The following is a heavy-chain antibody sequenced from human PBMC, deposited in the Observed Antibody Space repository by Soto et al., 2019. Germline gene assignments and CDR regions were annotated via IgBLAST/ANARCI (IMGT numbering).Heavy chain of an antibody. CDR3: AKKYPGTRPFDY. D-gene: IGHD2-2*02. CDR2: IGTDSDR. V-gene: IGHV3-23*01. CDR1: GFTFSNYA. Sequence: PVGSLRLSCAASGFTFSNYAMNWVRQAPGKGLEWVSAIGTDSDRYYADSVKGRFTISRDNSKTTLYLQMNSLRAEDTALYYCAKKYPGTRPFDYWGQGTLVTVSS. J-gene: IGHJ4*02.